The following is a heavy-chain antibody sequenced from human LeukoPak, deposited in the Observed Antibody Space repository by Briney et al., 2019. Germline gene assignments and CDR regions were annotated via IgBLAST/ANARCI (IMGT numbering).Heavy chain of an antibody. D-gene: IGHD6-19*01. CDR1: GYTFTGYY. V-gene: IGHV1-2*06. CDR2: INPNSGGT. CDR3: ARVRAVAGYYYYYMDV. J-gene: IGHJ6*03. Sequence: ASVKVSCKASGYTFTGYYMHWVQQAPGQGLEWMGRINPNSGGTNYAQKFQGRVTMTRDTSISTAYMELSRLRSDDTAVYYCARVRAVAGYYYYYMDVWGKGTTVTVSS.